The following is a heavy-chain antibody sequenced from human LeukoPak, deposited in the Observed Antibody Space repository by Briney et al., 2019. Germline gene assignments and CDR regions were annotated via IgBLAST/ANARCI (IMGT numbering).Heavy chain of an antibody. CDR1: GGSFSGYY. J-gene: IGHJ6*03. CDR3: ARGYSSSWYLYYYMDV. Sequence: SETLSLTCAVYGGSFSGYYWSWIRQPPGKGLEWIGEINHSGSTNYNPSLKSRVTISVDTSKNQFSLKLSSVTAADTAVYYCARGYSSSWYLYYYMDVWGKGTTVTVSS. D-gene: IGHD6-13*01. V-gene: IGHV4-34*01. CDR2: INHSGST.